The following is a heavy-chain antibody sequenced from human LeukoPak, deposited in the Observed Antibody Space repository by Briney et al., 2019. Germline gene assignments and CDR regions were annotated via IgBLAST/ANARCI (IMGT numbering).Heavy chain of an antibody. CDR1: GYTFTGYY. Sequence: ASVKVSCKASGYTFTGYYMHWVRQAPGQGLEWMGWINPNSGGTNYAQKFQGRVTMTRDTSISTAYMGLSRLRSDDTAVYYCARDPDRGSYSVILWGQGTLVTVSS. CDR3: ARDPDRGSYSVIL. D-gene: IGHD1-26*01. CDR2: INPNSGGT. J-gene: IGHJ4*02. V-gene: IGHV1-2*02.